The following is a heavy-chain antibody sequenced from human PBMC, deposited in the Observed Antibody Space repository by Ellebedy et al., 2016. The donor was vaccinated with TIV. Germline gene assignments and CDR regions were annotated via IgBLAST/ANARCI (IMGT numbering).Heavy chain of an antibody. J-gene: IGHJ3*02. Sequence: MPSETLSLTCTVSGGSISSYYWSWIRQPPGKGLEWIGYIYYSGSTNYNPSLKSRVTISVDTSKNQFSLKLSSVTAADTAVYYCARGTPAVALSIWGQGTMVTVSS. CDR3: ARGTPAVALSI. CDR2: IYYSGST. D-gene: IGHD6-19*01. CDR1: GGSISSYY. V-gene: IGHV4-59*01.